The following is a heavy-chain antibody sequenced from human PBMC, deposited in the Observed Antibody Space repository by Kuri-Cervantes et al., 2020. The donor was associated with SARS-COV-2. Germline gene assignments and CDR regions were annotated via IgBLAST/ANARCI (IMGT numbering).Heavy chain of an antibody. CDR2: ISHDGSNQ. V-gene: IGHV3-30-3*01. D-gene: IGHD3-3*01. Sequence: GGSLRLSCAVSGFTFRSNAMYWVRQAPGKGLEWAATISHDGSNQYYADSVKCRFTISRDNSKNTLYLQMNSLRAEDTAVYYCARDKIFGVVIRESSAFDIWGQGTMVTVSS. CDR1: GFTFRSNA. J-gene: IGHJ3*02. CDR3: ARDKIFGVVIRESSAFDI.